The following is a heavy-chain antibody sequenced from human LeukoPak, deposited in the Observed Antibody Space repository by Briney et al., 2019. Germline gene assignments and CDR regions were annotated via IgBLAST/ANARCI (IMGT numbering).Heavy chain of an antibody. J-gene: IGHJ4*02. Sequence: PSETLSLTCTVSGGSISSGGYYWSWIRQHPGKGLEWIGYIYYSGSTYYNPSLKSRVTISVDTSKSQFSLKLSSVTAADTAVYYCARGPDDYVWGSYRYNGPYFDYWGQGTLVTVSS. CDR1: GGSISSGGYY. D-gene: IGHD3-16*02. V-gene: IGHV4-31*03. CDR3: ARGPDDYVWGSYRYNGPYFDY. CDR2: IYYSGST.